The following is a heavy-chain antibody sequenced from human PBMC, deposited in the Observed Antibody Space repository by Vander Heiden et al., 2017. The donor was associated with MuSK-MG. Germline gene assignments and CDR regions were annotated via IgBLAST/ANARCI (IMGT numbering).Heavy chain of an antibody. CDR1: GFTFSSYA. J-gene: IGHJ5*02. V-gene: IGHV3-23*04. CDR3: AKVRRRSTPPDVGDP. D-gene: IGHD1-26*01. CDR2: ISGSGGST. Sequence: EVQLVESGGGLVQPGGSLRLSCAASGFTFSSYAMSWVRQAPGKGLEWVSAISGSGGSTYYADSGKGRFTISRDNSKNTLYMQMNRLRAEDTAVYYCAKVRRRSTPPDVGDPWGQGTMVTVYS.